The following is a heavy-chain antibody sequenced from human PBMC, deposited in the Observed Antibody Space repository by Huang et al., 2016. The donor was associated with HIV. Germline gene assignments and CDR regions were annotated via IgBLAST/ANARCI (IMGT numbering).Heavy chain of an antibody. CDR3: VGDSSSGLQLRY. Sequence: EVQLVESGGGLAQPGGSLRLSCVASGYTFSTYSMNWVRQAPGKGLEWVSYISKTSGATSYAESVKGRFTVSRDNVKNSLYLQMNRLRVEDTAMYYCVGDSSSGLQLRYWGQGALVIVS. D-gene: IGHD3-22*01. CDR2: ISKTSGAT. CDR1: GYTFSTYS. J-gene: IGHJ4*02. V-gene: IGHV3-48*01.